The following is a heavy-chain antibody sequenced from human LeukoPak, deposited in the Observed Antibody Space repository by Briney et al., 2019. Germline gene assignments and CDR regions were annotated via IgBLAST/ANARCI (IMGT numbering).Heavy chain of an antibody. D-gene: IGHD1-26*01. J-gene: IGHJ4*02. CDR3: ARALGSPLGF. CDR1: GFTFSTSW. CDR2: LNDDGSTT. Sequence: GGSLRLSCAASGFTFSTSWMHWVRQSPGKGLVWVSRLNDDGSTTTYADSVKGRFTISRDNAKNTLYLQMNSLRAEDTAVYYCARALGSPLGFWGQGTLVTVSS. V-gene: IGHV3-74*01.